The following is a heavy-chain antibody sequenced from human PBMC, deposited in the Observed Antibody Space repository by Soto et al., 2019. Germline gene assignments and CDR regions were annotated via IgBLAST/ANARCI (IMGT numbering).Heavy chain of an antibody. V-gene: IGHV4-59*02. Sequence: SETLSLTCSVTGASVSSHSWSWIRQSPGKGLEWIGYIHYSGGTNYTPSLRSRVTISVETSKNQLSLNLTSLTAADTAVYYCARGGTSGSAVYNWFDPSGQGTLVTVSS. CDR1: GASVSSHS. J-gene: IGHJ5*02. CDR2: IHYSGGT. CDR3: ARGGTSGSAVYNWFDP. D-gene: IGHD3-10*01.